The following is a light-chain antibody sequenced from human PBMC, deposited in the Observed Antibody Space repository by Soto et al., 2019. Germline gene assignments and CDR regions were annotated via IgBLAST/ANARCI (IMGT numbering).Light chain of an antibody. V-gene: IGKV3-20*01. CDR3: QQYDNFPRT. J-gene: IGKJ1*01. CDR1: EALGRNY. Sequence: ETLLTQSPGTLSLSPGXRATLSCRASEALGRNYLAWYQQKPGQAPRLLIHRIYIRAAGIPDRFTGSASGTDFTLTISRLEPEDFAVYYCQQYDNFPRTFGQGTKVDIK. CDR2: RIY.